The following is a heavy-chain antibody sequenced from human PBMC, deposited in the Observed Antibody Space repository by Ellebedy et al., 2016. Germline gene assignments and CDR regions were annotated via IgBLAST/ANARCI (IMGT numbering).Heavy chain of an antibody. Sequence: GESLKISXTASGLNLNTFFMTWVRQAPGKGLEWFSTISAGSDTTRLADSVKGRFTISRDSSKNSVYLRMNNLRVEDTAVYYCRQGHYADLWGQGTLVSVSS. V-gene: IGHV3-23*01. J-gene: IGHJ4*02. CDR2: ISAGSDTT. CDR3: RQGHYADL. CDR1: GLNLNTFF. D-gene: IGHD4-17*01.